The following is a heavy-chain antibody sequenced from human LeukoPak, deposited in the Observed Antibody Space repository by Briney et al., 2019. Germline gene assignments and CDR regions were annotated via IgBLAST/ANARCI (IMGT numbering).Heavy chain of an antibody. CDR2: IYWDDDK. Sequence: SGPTLVNPTPTLTLTCAFSGFSLTTRAVGVGWIRQPPGKALEWLALIYWDDDKRYRPSLKSRLTITKDTSKKQVVLTVTNLDPVDTATYYCARLAYYDNSGSSRPFDIWGQGTRVTVSS. D-gene: IGHD3-22*01. CDR3: ARLAYYDNSGSSRPFDI. V-gene: IGHV2-5*02. J-gene: IGHJ3*02. CDR1: GFSLTTRAVG.